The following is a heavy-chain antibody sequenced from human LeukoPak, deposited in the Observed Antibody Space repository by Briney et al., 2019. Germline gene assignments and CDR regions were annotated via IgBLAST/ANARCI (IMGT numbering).Heavy chain of an antibody. CDR2: IYNSGNT. D-gene: IGHD6-13*01. V-gene: IGHV4-39*01. Sequence: PSETLSLTCTVSGVSISSSSYCWGWVRQPPGKGLEWIVTIYNSGNTYYNPSLTSRVTISVDTSKNQISLKLNSMTAADTAVYYCAGLGDAYTNSWGLCYFDYWGQGTLVTVSS. CDR1: GVSISSSSYC. CDR3: AGLGDAYTNSWGLCYFDY. J-gene: IGHJ4*02.